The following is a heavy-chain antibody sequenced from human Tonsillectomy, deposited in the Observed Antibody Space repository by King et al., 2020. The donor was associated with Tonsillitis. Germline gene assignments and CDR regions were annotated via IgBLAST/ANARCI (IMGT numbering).Heavy chain of an antibody. D-gene: IGHD4-11*01. Sequence: VQLPQGGAGLLKPSETLSLPCAVYGGSFSRYYWSWIRQPPGKGLEWIGEINQSGSTNYNPSFKSRVTISIHTSKNQFSLKLRSVTAADTAVYYCAGTPGNYFDPWGQGTLVTVSS. J-gene: IGHJ5*02. CDR3: AGTPGNYFDP. V-gene: IGHV4-34*01. CDR2: INQSGST. CDR1: GGSFSRYY.